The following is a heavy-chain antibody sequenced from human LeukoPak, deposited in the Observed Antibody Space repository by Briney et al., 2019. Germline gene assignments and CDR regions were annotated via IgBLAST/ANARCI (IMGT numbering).Heavy chain of an antibody. Sequence: HPGGSLRLSCAASGFTFSSYDMHWVRQATGKGLEWVSAIGTAGDTYYPGSVEGRFTISRENAKNSLYPQMNSLRAGDTAVYYCARGGVYCTNGVCYRRFDYWGQGTLVTVSS. D-gene: IGHD2-8*01. J-gene: IGHJ4*02. CDR1: GFTFSSYD. V-gene: IGHV3-13*01. CDR2: IGTAGDT. CDR3: ARGGVYCTNGVCYRRFDY.